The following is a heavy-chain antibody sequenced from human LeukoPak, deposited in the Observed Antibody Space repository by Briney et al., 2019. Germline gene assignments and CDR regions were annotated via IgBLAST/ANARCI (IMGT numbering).Heavy chain of an antibody. Sequence: GASVKVSCKASGYTFTSYGISWVRQAPGQGLEWMGWISAYNGNTNYAQKLQGRVTMTTDTSTSTAYMELRSLRSEDTAVYYCARTDSHPGIGSYDLGHHFDYWGQGSLVTVSS. CDR2: ISAYNGNT. D-gene: IGHD5-12*01. V-gene: IGHV1-18*04. CDR3: ARTDSHPGIGSYDLGHHFDY. CDR1: GYTFTSYG. J-gene: IGHJ4*02.